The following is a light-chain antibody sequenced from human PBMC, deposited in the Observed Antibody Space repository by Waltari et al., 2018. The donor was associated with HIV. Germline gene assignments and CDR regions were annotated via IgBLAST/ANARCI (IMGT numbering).Light chain of an antibody. V-gene: IGKV4-1*01. J-gene: IGKJ5*01. Sequence: DIVLPQSPDSLAVSLGEWATINCRSSQCLVSSSDSKNYVAWYQLKPGQPPKLLIYGASTRASGVPDRFSGSGSGKAFSLSISSLQAEDVAVYCCQQNNTTPITFGQGSRLEIK. CDR1: QCLVSSSDSKNY. CDR3: QQNNTTPIT. CDR2: GAS.